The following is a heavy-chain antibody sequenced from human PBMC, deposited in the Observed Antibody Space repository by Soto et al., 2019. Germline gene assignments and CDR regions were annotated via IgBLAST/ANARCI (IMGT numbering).Heavy chain of an antibody. J-gene: IGHJ4*02. Sequence: ASVKVSCKASGYTFTSYAMHWVRQAPGQRLEWMGWINAGNGNTKYSQKFQGRVTITRDTSASTAYMELSNLRSEDTAVYYCARDIMAAAPDYWGQGTLVTVSS. V-gene: IGHV1-3*01. CDR3: ARDIMAAAPDY. D-gene: IGHD6-13*01. CDR2: INAGNGNT. CDR1: GYTFTSYA.